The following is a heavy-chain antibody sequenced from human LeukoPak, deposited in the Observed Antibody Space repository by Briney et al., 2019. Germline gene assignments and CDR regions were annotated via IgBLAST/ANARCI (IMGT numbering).Heavy chain of an antibody. CDR3: AKVAYSSSSDLGNSLGFDY. D-gene: IGHD6-6*01. CDR2: ISGSGAKT. J-gene: IGHJ4*02. Sequence: GGSLRLSCVASGFSFTNFAMSWVRQAPGRGLEWVSVISGSGAKTYYADSVKGRFTISRDNSKNTPYLQMNGLRADDTAVYYCAKVAYSSSSDLGNSLGFDYWGQGSLVTVSS. CDR1: GFSFTNFA. V-gene: IGHV3-23*01.